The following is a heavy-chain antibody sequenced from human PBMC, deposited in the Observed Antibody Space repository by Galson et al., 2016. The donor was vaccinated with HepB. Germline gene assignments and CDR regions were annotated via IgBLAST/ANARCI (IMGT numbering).Heavy chain of an antibody. V-gene: IGHV5-10-1*01. CDR1: GYSFTNYW. D-gene: IGHD5-18*01. J-gene: IGHJ6*03. CDR2: IDPSNSNI. CDR3: ARHRYTYGSYYMDV. Sequence: QSGAEVKKPGESLRISCEASGYSFTNYWINWVRQMPGIGLEWMGKIDPSNSNINYSPSFQGHVTISADKSISTAYLQWTSLKASDTAIYYCARHRYTYGSYYMDVWGEGTTVTVSS.